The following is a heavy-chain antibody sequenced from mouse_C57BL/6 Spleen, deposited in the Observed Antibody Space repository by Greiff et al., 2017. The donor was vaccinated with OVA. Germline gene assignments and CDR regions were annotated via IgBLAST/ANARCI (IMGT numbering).Heavy chain of an antibody. CDR3: ARDYSDWSYDY. D-gene: IGHD1-1*01. Sequence: QVQLQQPGAELVRPGSSVKLSCKASGYTFTSYWMHWVKQRPIQGLEWIGNIDPSDSETPYNQKFKDKATLTVDKSSSTAYMQLSSLTSEDSAVYYCARDYSDWSYDYWGQGTTLTVSS. V-gene: IGHV1-52*01. J-gene: IGHJ2*01. CDR2: IDPSDSET. CDR1: GYTFTSYW.